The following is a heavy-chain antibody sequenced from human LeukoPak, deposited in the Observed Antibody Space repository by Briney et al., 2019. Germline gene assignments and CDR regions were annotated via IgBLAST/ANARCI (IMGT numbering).Heavy chain of an antibody. V-gene: IGHV3-53*01. J-gene: IGHJ6*03. Sequence: PGGSLRLSCAASGFTVSSNYMSWVRQAPGKGLEWVSVIYSGGSTYYADSVKGRFTISRDTSKNTLYPQMNSLRVEDTAVYYCARDLVPYGSSSKYYYYYMDVWGKGTTVTVSS. CDR1: GFTVSSNY. D-gene: IGHD6-6*01. CDR2: IYSGGST. CDR3: ARDLVPYGSSSKYYYYYMDV.